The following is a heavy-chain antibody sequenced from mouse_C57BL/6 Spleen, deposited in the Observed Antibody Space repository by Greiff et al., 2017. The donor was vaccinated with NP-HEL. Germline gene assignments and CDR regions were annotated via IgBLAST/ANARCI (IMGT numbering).Heavy chain of an antibody. V-gene: IGHV5-17*01. CDR1: GFTFSDYG. D-gene: IGHD1-1*01. CDR3: ARDYGSLYAVDY. Sequence: EVMLVESGGGLVKPGGSLKLSCAASGFTFSDYGMHWVRQAPEKGLEWVAYISSGSSTIYYADTVKGRFTISRDNAKNTLFLQMTSLRSEDTAMYYCARDYGSLYAVDYWGQGTSVTVSS. J-gene: IGHJ4*01. CDR2: ISSGSSTI.